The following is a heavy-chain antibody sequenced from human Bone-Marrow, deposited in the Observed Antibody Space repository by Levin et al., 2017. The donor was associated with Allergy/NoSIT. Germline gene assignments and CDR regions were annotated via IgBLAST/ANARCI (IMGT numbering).Heavy chain of an antibody. V-gene: IGHV3-53*01. CDR3: ARGYYDVWSGYSQLDYYYYGMDV. CDR2: IYSGGST. Sequence: GGSLRLSCAASGFTVSSNYMSWVRQAPGKGLEWVSVIYSGGSTYYADSVKGRFTISRDNSKNTLYLQMNSLRAEDTAVYYCARGYYDVWSGYSQLDYYYYGMDVWGQGTTVTVSS. J-gene: IGHJ6*02. D-gene: IGHD3-3*01. CDR1: GFTVSSNY.